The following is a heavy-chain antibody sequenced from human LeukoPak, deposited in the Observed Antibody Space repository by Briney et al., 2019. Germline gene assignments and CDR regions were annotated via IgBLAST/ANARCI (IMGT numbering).Heavy chain of an antibody. D-gene: IGHD6-19*01. J-gene: IGHJ6*03. CDR1: GGSFSGYY. V-gene: IGHV4-34*01. CDR2: INHSGST. Sequence: PSETLSLTCAVYGGSFSGYYWSWIRQPPGKGLEWIGEINHSGSTNYNPSLKSRVTISVDTSKNQFFLKLSSVTAADTAVYYCARHGGRSGWPSLYYYYMDVWGKGTTVTISS. CDR3: ARHGGRSGWPSLYYYYMDV.